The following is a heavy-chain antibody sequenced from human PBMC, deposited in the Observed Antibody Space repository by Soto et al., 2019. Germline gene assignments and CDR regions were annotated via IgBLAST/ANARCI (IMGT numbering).Heavy chain of an antibody. CDR1: GYTFTSYG. CDR3: ARAPIVVVPAAVYYYYYMDV. D-gene: IGHD2-2*01. CDR2: ISAYNGNT. Sequence: QVQLVQSGAEVKKPGASVKVSCKASGYTFTSYGISWVRQAPGQGLEWMGWISAYNGNTNYAQKLQGRVTMTTDTSKSTAYMELRSLRSDDTAVYYCARAPIVVVPAAVYYYYYMDVWGKGTTVTVSS. V-gene: IGHV1-18*01. J-gene: IGHJ6*03.